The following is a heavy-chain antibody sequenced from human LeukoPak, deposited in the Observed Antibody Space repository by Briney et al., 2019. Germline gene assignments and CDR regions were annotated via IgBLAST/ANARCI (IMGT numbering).Heavy chain of an antibody. D-gene: IGHD6-13*01. CDR3: ARGCDSSSWYCAFDI. J-gene: IGHJ3*02. Sequence: PGGSLRLSCAASGFTFSDYYMSWIRQAPGKGLEWVSYISSSGSTIYYADSVKGRFTISRDNAKNPLYLQMNSLRAEDTAVYYCARGCDSSSWYCAFDIWGQGTMVTVPS. V-gene: IGHV3-11*01. CDR1: GFTFSDYY. CDR2: ISSSGSTI.